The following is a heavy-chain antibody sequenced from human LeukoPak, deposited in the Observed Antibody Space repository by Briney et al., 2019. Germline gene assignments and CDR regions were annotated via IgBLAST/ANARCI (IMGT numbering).Heavy chain of an antibody. CDR3: ARPRYCSGGTCHACDY. Sequence: PGGSLRLSCAASGFTFSNYSMNWVRQAPGKGLEWVSSISSTSSDKYYADSVKGRFTISRDNAKNSLYLQMNSLRAEDTAVYYCARPRYCSGGTCHACDYWGQGTLVTVSS. CDR1: GFTFSNYS. CDR2: ISSTSSDK. D-gene: IGHD2-15*01. J-gene: IGHJ4*02. V-gene: IGHV3-21*01.